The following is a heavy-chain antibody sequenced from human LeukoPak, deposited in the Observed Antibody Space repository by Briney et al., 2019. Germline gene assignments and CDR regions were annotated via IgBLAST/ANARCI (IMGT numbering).Heavy chain of an antibody. CDR1: GFTFSSYA. Sequence: GGSLRLSCAASGFTFSSYAMHWVRQAPGKGLEWVAVISYDGSNKYYADSVKGRSTISRDNSKNTLYLQMNSLRAEDTAVYYCARDLPPPSPGGYYYYGMDVWGQGTTVTVSS. D-gene: IGHD3-16*01. J-gene: IGHJ6*02. CDR2: ISYDGSNK. CDR3: ARDLPPPSPGGYYYYGMDV. V-gene: IGHV3-30*04.